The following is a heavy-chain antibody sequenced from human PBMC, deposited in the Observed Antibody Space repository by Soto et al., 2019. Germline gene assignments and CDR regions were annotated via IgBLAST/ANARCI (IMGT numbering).Heavy chain of an antibody. V-gene: IGHV1-18*01. D-gene: IGHD3-9*01. CDR3: ARDTMTGYLQVDY. J-gene: IGHJ4*02. CDR2: INANNGNT. CDR1: GYTFTNYG. Sequence: QVQLVQSGAEVKKPGASVKVSCRASGYTFTNYGISWVRQAPGQGLEWMGWINANNGNTNYAQTLQGRVTMTTDTSTSTAYMELRSLRSDDTSVYYCARDTMTGYLQVDYWGQGTLVTVSS.